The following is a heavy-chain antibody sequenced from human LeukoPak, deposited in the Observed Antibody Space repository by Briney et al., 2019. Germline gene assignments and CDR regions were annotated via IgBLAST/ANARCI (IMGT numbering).Heavy chain of an antibody. V-gene: IGHV3-7*03. CDR1: GFSFSNYW. Sequence: SGGSLRLSCAASGFSFSNYWMTWLRQAPGKGLEWVANIRGDESRKYYLDSVTGRFTISRDNAKNSLYLQMNSLSAEDTALYFCARDVEYSNIYFYYYIDVWGKGTTVTVSS. CDR2: IRGDESRK. D-gene: IGHD6-6*01. CDR3: ARDVEYSNIYFYYYIDV. J-gene: IGHJ6*03.